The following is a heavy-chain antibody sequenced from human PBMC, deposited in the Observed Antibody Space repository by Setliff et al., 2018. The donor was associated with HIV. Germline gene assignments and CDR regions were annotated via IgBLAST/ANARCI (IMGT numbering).Heavy chain of an antibody. D-gene: IGHD6-19*01. CDR2: IHYNGRT. V-gene: IGHV4-39*01. CDR3: ARFIAVDGFDY. CDR1: GDSITNDDYY. J-gene: IGHJ4*02. Sequence: PSETLSLTCTVSGDSITNDDYYWGWIRQPPGKGLEWIAIIHYNGRTYYDPSLKSRVTIFVDTYKPQFYLKLRSATASDTALYYCARFIAVDGFDYWGQGTLGAGAS.